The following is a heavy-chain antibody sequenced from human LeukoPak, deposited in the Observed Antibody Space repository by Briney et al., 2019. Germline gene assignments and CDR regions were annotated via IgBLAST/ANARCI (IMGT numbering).Heavy chain of an antibody. CDR1: GFTFSSDA. Sequence: GGSLRLSCAPSGFTFSSDAIGWGRQARGKGLEWVSAISGSGGSTYYADSVKGRFPISRDNSKNTLYLQMNSLRAEDTAVYYCAVHYYDSSGLDYWGQGTLVTVYS. CDR2: ISGSGGST. J-gene: IGHJ4*02. V-gene: IGHV3-23*01. CDR3: AVHYYDSSGLDY. D-gene: IGHD3-22*01.